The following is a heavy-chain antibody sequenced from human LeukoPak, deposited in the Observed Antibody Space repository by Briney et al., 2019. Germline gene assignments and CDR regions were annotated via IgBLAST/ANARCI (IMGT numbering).Heavy chain of an antibody. Sequence: GSSVKVSCKASGGTFSSYAISWVRQAPGQGLEWMGGIIPIFGTANYAQKFQGRVTITTDESTSTAYMELSSLRSEDTAVYYCATSPYDFWSGYPPSNWGQGTLVTVSS. V-gene: IGHV1-69*05. CDR3: ATSPYDFWSGYPPSN. CDR1: GGTFSSYA. D-gene: IGHD3-3*01. J-gene: IGHJ4*02. CDR2: IIPIFGTA.